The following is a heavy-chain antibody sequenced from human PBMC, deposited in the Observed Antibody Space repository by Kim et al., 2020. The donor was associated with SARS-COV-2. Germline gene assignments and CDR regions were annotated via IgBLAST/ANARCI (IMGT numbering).Heavy chain of an antibody. V-gene: IGHV1-58*01. Sequence: NTNYAQKFQERVTITRDMSTSTAYMELSSLRSEDTAVYYCAADQRYNWNFWGQGTLVTVSS. CDR2: NT. D-gene: IGHD1-20*01. CDR3: AADQRYNWNF. J-gene: IGHJ4*02.